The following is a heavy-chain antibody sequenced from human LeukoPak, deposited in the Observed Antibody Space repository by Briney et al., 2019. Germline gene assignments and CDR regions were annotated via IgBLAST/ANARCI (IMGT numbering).Heavy chain of an antibody. CDR1: GFTVSSNY. CDR2: IYSGGST. Sequence: GGSLRLSCAASGFTVSSNYMSWVRQAPRKGLEWVSIIYSGGSTSYADSVKGRFTISRDNSKNTLYLQMNSLRAEDTAVYYCARLQSRYLGSVSDYWGQGTLVTVSS. CDR3: ARLQSRYLGSVSDY. J-gene: IGHJ4*02. V-gene: IGHV3-66*04. D-gene: IGHD5/OR15-5a*01.